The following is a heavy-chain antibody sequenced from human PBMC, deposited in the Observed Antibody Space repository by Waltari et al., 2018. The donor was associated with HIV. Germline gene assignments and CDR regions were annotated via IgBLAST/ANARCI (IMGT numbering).Heavy chain of an antibody. CDR1: GYSISSGYY. D-gene: IGHD7-27*01. V-gene: IGHV4-38-2*02. J-gene: IGHJ4*02. Sequence: QVQLQESGPGLVKPSETLSLTCAVSGYSISSGYYWGWIRQPPGKGLEWIGSIYHSGSTYYNPSLKSRVTISVDTSKNQFSLKLSSVTAADTAVYYCAREASQLGQGADYWGQGTLVTVSS. CDR2: IYHSGST. CDR3: AREASQLGQGADY.